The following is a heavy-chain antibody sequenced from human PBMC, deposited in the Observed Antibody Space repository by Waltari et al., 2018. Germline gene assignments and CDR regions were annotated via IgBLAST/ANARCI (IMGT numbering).Heavy chain of an antibody. CDR3: ATQSWSNFEY. Sequence: EVQLVESGGGLVQPGGSRKLYCGAEEFTFAYYWVTWVRQAPGKGLEWVANIKEDGSEKYYVDSVKGRFTISRDNAKNSLYLQMSSLRVEDTAVYYCATQSWSNFEYWGQGTLVTVSS. D-gene: IGHD3-3*01. CDR2: IKEDGSEK. CDR1: EFTFAYYW. J-gene: IGHJ4*02. V-gene: IGHV3-7*01.